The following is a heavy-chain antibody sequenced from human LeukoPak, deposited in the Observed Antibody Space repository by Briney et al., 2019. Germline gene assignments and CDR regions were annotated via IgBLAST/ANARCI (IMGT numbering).Heavy chain of an antibody. CDR1: GYTFTSYG. V-gene: IGHV1-18*04. CDR2: VNAYNGNT. Sequence: GASVKVSCKASGYTFTSYGISWVRQAPGQGLEWMGWVNAYNGNTNYAQKLQGRVTMTTDTSTSTAYMELRSLRSDDTAVYYCARRAAAATYYYYYYGMDVWGKGTTVTVSS. J-gene: IGHJ6*04. CDR3: ARRAAAATYYYYYYGMDV. D-gene: IGHD6-13*01.